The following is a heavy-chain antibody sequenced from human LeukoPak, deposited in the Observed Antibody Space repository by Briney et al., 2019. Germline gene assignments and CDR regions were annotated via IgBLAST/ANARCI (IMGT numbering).Heavy chain of an antibody. Sequence: ASVKVSCKASGYTFTSYDINWVRQATGQGLEWMGWMNPNSGNTGYAQKFQGRVTMTRNTSISIAYMELSSLRSEDTAVYYCARARRVAATPNYYYYGMDVWGQGTTVTVSS. D-gene: IGHD2-15*01. CDR2: MNPNSGNT. V-gene: IGHV1-8*01. J-gene: IGHJ6*02. CDR1: GYTFTSYD. CDR3: ARARRVAATPNYYYYGMDV.